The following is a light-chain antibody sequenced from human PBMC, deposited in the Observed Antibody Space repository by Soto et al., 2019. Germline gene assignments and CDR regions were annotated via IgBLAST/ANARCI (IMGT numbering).Light chain of an antibody. V-gene: IGLV1-40*01. J-gene: IGLJ1*01. Sequence: VLTPPPSVSGAPGQRVTISCTGISCDLGAPYDVHWYQQLPGTAPKLLINGNSYRPSGVPDRFSGSKSGTSASLAITGLQAEDEADYYCQSYESSLSGYVFGNGTKVTVL. CDR2: GNS. CDR1: SCDLGAPYD. CDR3: QSYESSLSGYV.